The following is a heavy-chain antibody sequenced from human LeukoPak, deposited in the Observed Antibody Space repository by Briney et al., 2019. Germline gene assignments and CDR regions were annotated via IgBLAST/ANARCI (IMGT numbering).Heavy chain of an antibody. Sequence: GESLGISCKVSGYSFTSYWISWVRQMPGKGLEWMGTIDPSDPYTNYSPSFQGHVTISADKSISTAYLQWSSLKASDTAMYYCARQSDGDVVVPTDYWGQGTLVTVSS. CDR3: ARQSDGDVVVPTDY. D-gene: IGHD2-2*01. J-gene: IGHJ4*02. V-gene: IGHV5-10-1*01. CDR1: GYSFTSYW. CDR2: IDPSDPYT.